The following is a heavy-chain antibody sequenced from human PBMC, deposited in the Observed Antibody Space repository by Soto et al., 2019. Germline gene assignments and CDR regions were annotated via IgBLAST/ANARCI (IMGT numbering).Heavy chain of an antibody. CDR3: ERGPAGGDYSCCWYVGFAVLYYYYGMDV. CDR1: GFTFSSYA. Sequence: GGSLRLSCAASGFTFSSYAMHWVRQAPGKGLEWVAVISYDGSNKYYADSVKGRFTISRDNSKNTLYLQMNSLRAEDTAVYNCERGPAGGDYSCCWYVGFAVLYYYYGMDVWGQGTTVTVSS. J-gene: IGHJ6*02. V-gene: IGHV3-30-3*01. CDR2: ISYDGSNK. D-gene: IGHD3-16*01.